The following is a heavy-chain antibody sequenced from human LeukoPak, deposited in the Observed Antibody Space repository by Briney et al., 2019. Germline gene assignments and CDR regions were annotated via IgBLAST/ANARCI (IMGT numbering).Heavy chain of an antibody. CDR3: AKGHQPYYYDSSGYFNY. D-gene: IGHD3-22*01. Sequence: GGSPRHSCAASGFTFSDYTMNWVPQAPGKGLEWVSAISGSGGSTYYADSVKGRFTISRENSKNTLYLQMNSLRAEDTAVYYCAKGHQPYYYDSSGYFNYWGQGTLVTVSS. CDR2: ISGSGGST. J-gene: IGHJ4*02. V-gene: IGHV3-23*01. CDR1: GFTFSDYT.